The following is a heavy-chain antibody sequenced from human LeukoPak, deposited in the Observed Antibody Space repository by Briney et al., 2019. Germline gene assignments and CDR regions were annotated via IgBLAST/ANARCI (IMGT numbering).Heavy chain of an antibody. J-gene: IGHJ4*02. CDR1: GYTFTSYD. CDR3: ARDSPLRGFDY. Sequence: ASVKVSCKASGYTFTSYDINGGRQATGQGREWMGWMNPNSGNTSYAQKFQGRVTMTRNTSISTAYMELSSLRSEDTAVYYCARDSPLRGFDYWGQGTLVTVSS. CDR2: MNPNSGNT. D-gene: IGHD3/OR15-3a*01. V-gene: IGHV1-8*01.